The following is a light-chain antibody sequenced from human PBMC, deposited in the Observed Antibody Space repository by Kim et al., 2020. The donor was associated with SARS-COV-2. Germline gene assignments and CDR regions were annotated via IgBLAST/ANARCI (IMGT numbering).Light chain of an antibody. J-gene: IGKJ1*01. CDR3: QKYNSAPWT. Sequence: ASVGDRVTITCRASQDIANSLAWYQQKPGKGPKVLIYAASTLQSGVPSRFSGSGSGTEFTLTIGSLQTEDVATYYCQKYNSAPWTFGPGTKVEIK. CDR1: QDIANS. CDR2: AAS. V-gene: IGKV1-27*01.